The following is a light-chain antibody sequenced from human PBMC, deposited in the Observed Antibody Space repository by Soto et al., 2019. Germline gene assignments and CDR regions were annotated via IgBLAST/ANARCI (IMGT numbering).Light chain of an antibody. CDR2: DAS. CDR3: QQRRTWPPLT. CDR1: QSVSNF. J-gene: IGKJ4*01. Sequence: EIVLTQSPATLSLSPGERATLSCRASQSVSNFLAWYQQKPGQAPRILIYDASTRATGIPARFSGSGSGTDLALTISSLEPEDFALYYCQQRRTWPPLTFGGGTKVEIK. V-gene: IGKV3-11*01.